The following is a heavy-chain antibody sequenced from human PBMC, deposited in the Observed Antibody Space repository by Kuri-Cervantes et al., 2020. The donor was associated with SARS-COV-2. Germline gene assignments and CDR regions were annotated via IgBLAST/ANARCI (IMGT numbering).Heavy chain of an antibody. CDR1: GYSISSGYY. V-gene: IGHV4-38-2*02. D-gene: IGHD4-11*01. Sequence: SETLSLTCTVSGYSISSGYYWGWIRRPPGKGLEWSGSIYHSGSTYYNPSLKSRATISVDTTKNQFSLKLSSVTAADTAVYYCARTVTTTPDYWGQGTLVTVSS. CDR3: ARTVTTTPDY. CDR2: IYHSGST. J-gene: IGHJ4*02.